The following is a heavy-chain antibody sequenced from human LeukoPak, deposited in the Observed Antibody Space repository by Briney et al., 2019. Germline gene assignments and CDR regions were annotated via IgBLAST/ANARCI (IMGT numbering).Heavy chain of an antibody. J-gene: IGHJ6*03. CDR1: GGSISSYY. Sequence: SETLSLTCTVSGGSISSYYWSWIRQPPGKGLEWIGYISYSGSSNYNPSLKSRVSISVDTSKNQFSLKLNSVTAADTAVYYCARDLLESIAGTTVYYYYYMDVWGKGTTVTVSS. CDR3: ARDLLESIAGTTVYYYYYMDV. CDR2: ISYSGSS. V-gene: IGHV4-59*01. D-gene: IGHD3-3*01.